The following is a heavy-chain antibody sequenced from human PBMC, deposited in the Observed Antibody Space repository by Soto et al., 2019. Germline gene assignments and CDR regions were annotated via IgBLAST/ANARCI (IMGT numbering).Heavy chain of an antibody. CDR3: ARAMLWDYFTNGVCYSSSDNWFDP. CDR2: ISAYNGNT. CDR1: GYTFISYG. D-gene: IGHD2-8*01. J-gene: IGHJ5*02. V-gene: IGHV1-18*01. Sequence: GASVKVSCKASGYTFISYGINWVRQAPGQGLEWMGWISAYNGNTNYAQKLQGIVTMTTVTSTTTAYMELRSLRSDDTAVYYCARAMLWDYFTNGVCYSSSDNWFDPWCQGTLVTVSS.